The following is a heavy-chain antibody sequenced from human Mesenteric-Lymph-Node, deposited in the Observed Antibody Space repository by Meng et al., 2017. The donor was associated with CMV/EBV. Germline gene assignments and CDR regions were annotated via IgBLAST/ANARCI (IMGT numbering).Heavy chain of an antibody. CDR2: INTGGTT. CDR3: AKDMVRGLLWFGLDY. D-gene: IGHD3-10*01. CDR1: GFTFSSYA. Sequence: SCAASGFTFSSYAITWVRQAPGKGLEWVSSINTGGTTYYADSVKGRFTISRDNSNNTLYLQMNSLRAEDTALYYCAKDMVRGLLWFGLDYWGQGTLVTVSS. J-gene: IGHJ4*02. V-gene: IGHV3-23*01.